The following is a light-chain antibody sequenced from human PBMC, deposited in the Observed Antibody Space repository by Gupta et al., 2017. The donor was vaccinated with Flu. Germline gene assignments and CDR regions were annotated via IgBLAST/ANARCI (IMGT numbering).Light chain of an antibody. J-gene: IGKJ1*01. CDR1: QSVLYSSNNKNY. V-gene: IGKV4-1*01. Sequence: DIVMTQSPDSLAVSLGERATINCKSSQSVLYSSNNKNYLAWYQQKPGQPPKLLIYWASTRESGVPDRFSGSGSGTEFTLTISSLQAEDVAVDYCQQYYSTPWTFGQGTKVEIK. CDR2: WAS. CDR3: QQYYSTPWT.